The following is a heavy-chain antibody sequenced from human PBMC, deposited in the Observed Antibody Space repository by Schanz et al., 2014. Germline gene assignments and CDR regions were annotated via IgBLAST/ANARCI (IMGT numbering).Heavy chain of an antibody. V-gene: IGHV3-33*08. CDR1: GFSFSTHW. CDR2: IWYDGSNK. Sequence: VRLVESGGGLVQPGGSVRLSCGASGFSFSTHWMAWVRQAPGKGLEWVAIIWYDGSNKYYADSVKGRFTISRDNPKKTLYLQMNSLRAEDTAVYYCARDHQWLARYYMDVWGKGTTVTVSS. D-gene: IGHD6-19*01. CDR3: ARDHQWLARYYMDV. J-gene: IGHJ6*03.